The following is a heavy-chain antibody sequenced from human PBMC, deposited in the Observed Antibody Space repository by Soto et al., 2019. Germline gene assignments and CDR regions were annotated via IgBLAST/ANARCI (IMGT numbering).Heavy chain of an antibody. J-gene: IGHJ5*02. D-gene: IGHD2-2*01. CDR2: IKHSGST. CDR3: ARVGCSTSCYLGPCWFDP. Sequence: QAQLQQWGAGLLKPSETLSLTCAVYGGSFSGYYWSWIRQPPGTGLEWIGEIKHSGSTHYNPSLKSGVTASVDTSTSQCSLKLISVTAANTAVYYCARVGCSTSCYLGPCWFDPWGQGTLVTVSS. V-gene: IGHV4-34*01. CDR1: GGSFSGYY.